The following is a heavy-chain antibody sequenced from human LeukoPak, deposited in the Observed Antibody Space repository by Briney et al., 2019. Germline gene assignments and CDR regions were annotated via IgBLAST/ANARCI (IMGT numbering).Heavy chain of an antibody. CDR1: GFTVSSNY. CDR2: IYSGGST. D-gene: IGHD5-18*01. Sequence: GGSLRLSCAASGFTVSSNYMSWVRQAPGKGLEWVSVIYSGGSTYYADSVKGRFTISRDNSKNTLYLQMNSLGAEDTAVYYCARDREDSYDNDWGQGTLVTVSS. V-gene: IGHV3-53*01. CDR3: ARDREDSYDND. J-gene: IGHJ4*02.